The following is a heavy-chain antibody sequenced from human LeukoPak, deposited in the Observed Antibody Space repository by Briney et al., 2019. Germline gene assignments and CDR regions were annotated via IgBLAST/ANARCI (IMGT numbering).Heavy chain of an antibody. Sequence: SETLSLTCTVSGGSISSYYWSWIRQPPGKGLEWIGYIYYSGSTNYNPSLKSRVTISVDTSKNQFSLELSSVTAADTAVYYCARHLKAGLFDYWGRGTLVTVSS. CDR2: IYYSGST. J-gene: IGHJ4*02. CDR1: GGSISSYY. CDR3: ARHLKAGLFDY. V-gene: IGHV4-59*08. D-gene: IGHD6-19*01.